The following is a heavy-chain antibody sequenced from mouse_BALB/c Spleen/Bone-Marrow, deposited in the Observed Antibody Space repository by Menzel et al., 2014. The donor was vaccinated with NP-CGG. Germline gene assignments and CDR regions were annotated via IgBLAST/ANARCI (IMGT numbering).Heavy chain of an antibody. V-gene: IGHV2-2*02. CDR3: ARGYSLFFDY. CDR2: IWGGGST. CDR1: GFSLTSYG. J-gene: IGHJ2*01. D-gene: IGHD2-3*01. Sequence: VQLQQSGPGLVQPSQSLSITCTVSGFSLTSYGVHWVRQSPGKGLEWLGVIWGGGSTDYNAAFISRLSISKDNSKSQVFFKMNSLQANDTAIYYCARGYSLFFDYWGQGTTLTVSS.